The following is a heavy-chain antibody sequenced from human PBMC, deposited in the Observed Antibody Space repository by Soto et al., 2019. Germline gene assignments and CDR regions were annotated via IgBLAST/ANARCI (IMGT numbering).Heavy chain of an antibody. CDR3: ARTVLSDFDY. J-gene: IGHJ4*02. Sequence: QVQLQESGPGLVKPSQTLSLTCTISGASISGGDWFWSWIRQPPGKGLEWLGYIYHTGSTSYSPDLKSRLLISLDTSKNQVSLQLDSVTDADTAVYFCARTVLSDFDYWGQGIRVAVSS. V-gene: IGHV4-30-4*01. CDR2: IYHTGST. CDR1: GASISGGDWF.